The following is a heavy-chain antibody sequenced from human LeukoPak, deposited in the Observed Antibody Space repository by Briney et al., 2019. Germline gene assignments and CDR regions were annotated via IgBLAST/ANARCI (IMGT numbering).Heavy chain of an antibody. CDR3: ARKGSSSWYGGGWAY. D-gene: IGHD6-13*01. CDR2: ISSDGDTK. J-gene: IGHJ4*02. V-gene: IGHV3-30-3*01. CDR1: GFTFSSYP. Sequence: GRSLRLSCAASGFTFSSYPMHCVRQAPGKGLEWLAVISSDGDTKYYADSVQGRFTVSRDNSQNTLSLQMNSLRPEDTAVFYCARKGSSSWYGGGWAYWGQGILVTVSS.